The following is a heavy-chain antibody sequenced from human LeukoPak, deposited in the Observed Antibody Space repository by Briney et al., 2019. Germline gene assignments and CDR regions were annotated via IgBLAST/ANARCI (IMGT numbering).Heavy chain of an antibody. CDR1: GGSISSYY. CDR3: ARGEQLVFDY. J-gene: IGHJ4*02. V-gene: IGHV4-4*09. D-gene: IGHD6-6*01. Sequence: PSETLSLTCTVSGGSISSYYRSWIRQPPGKGLEWIGYIYTSGSTNYNPSLKSRVTISVDTSKNQFSLELSSVTAADTAVYYCARGEQLVFDYWGQGTLVTVSS. CDR2: IYTSGST.